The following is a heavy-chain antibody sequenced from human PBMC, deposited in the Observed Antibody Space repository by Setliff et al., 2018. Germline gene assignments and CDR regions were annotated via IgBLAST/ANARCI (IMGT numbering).Heavy chain of an antibody. J-gene: IGHJ3*02. V-gene: IGHV3-23*01. CDR2: ITDSGRTT. Sequence: LRLSCAASGFTFTSYAMSWVRQAPGKEPDWVSTITDSGRTTYYGQSVKGRFTISRDNSRNTIYLQMNSLRTEDMAIYYCARRGGTAGARGFDIWGQGTMVTVSS. CDR3: ARRGGTAGARGFDI. D-gene: IGHD6-19*01. CDR1: GFTFTSYA.